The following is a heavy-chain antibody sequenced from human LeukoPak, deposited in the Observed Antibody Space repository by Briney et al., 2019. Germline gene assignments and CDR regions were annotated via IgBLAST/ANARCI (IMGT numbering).Heavy chain of an antibody. CDR1: GFTFSSYA. D-gene: IGHD3-3*01. CDR2: ISYDGSNK. J-gene: IGHJ4*02. Sequence: PGRSLRLSCAASGFTFSSYAMHWVRQAPGNGLEWVAVISYDGSNKYYADSVKGRFTISRDNSKNTLYLQMNSLRAEDTAVYYCAREIFLEWLTCFDYWGQGTLVTVSS. V-gene: IGHV3-30-3*01. CDR3: AREIFLEWLTCFDY.